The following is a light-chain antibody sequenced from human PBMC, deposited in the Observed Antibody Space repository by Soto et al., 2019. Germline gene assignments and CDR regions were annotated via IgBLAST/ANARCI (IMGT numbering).Light chain of an antibody. V-gene: IGLV6-57*01. CDR1: SGNIASSF. CDR3: HSYDSTNQV. J-gene: IGLJ2*01. Sequence: NFMLTQPHSVSESPGKTVTISCTRSSGNIASSFVQWFQQRPGSSPTTVIYEDNQRPSGVPDRFSGSIDSSSNSASLTISGLKTEDEAEYFCHSYDSTNQVFGGGTKLTVL. CDR2: EDN.